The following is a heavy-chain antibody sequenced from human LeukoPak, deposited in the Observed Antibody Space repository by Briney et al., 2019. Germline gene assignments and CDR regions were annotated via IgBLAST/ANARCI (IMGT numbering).Heavy chain of an antibody. D-gene: IGHD1-1*01. J-gene: IGHJ5*02. V-gene: IGHV3-64*01. CDR2: ISINGRST. CDR1: GFTFSSYA. CDR3: AIVGGTYYDP. Sequence: GGSLSLFCAASGFTFSSYAMHWVRQAPGEGLEYVSAISINGRSTYYAHSVKGRFTISRDNSKNTLYLQLGSLIAEDMAVYYCAIVGGTYYDPWGQGALVTVSS.